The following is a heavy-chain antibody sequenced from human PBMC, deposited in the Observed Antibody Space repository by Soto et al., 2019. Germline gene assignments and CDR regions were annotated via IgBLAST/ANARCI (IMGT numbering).Heavy chain of an antibody. CDR2: IYSDGSGT. D-gene: IGHD5-18*01. J-gene: IGHJ4*02. Sequence: GASVKVSCAASGFSISKFWMHWVRQAPGKALVWVSRIYSDGSGTMYADSVKGRFTISRDNAKSTLYLQMNSLRPEDTAVYYCATLNSFGSDYWGRGTLVTVSS. CDR3: ATLNSFGSDY. CDR1: GFSISKFW. V-gene: IGHV3-74*03.